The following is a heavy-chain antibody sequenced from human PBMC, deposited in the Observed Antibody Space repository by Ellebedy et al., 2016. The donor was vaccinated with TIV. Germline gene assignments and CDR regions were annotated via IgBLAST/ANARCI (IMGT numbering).Heavy chain of an antibody. CDR1: GGTFSSYA. D-gene: IGHD2-2*01. V-gene: IGHV1-69*13. CDR2: IIPIFGTP. CDR3: ARRIGDWMAVVPADAFDI. J-gene: IGHJ3*02. Sequence: ASVKVSXXASGGTFSSYAISWVRQAPGQGLEWMGGIIPIFGTPNYAQKFQGRVTITADESTSTADMELSSLRSEETAVYYCARRIGDWMAVVPADAFDIWGQGTMVTVSS.